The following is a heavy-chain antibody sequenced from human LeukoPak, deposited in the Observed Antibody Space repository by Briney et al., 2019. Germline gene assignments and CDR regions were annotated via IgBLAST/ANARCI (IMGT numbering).Heavy chain of an antibody. CDR1: GFTFISYG. Sequence: GGTLRLSCAASGFTFISYGMTWVRQAPGKGLEWVSAISGSADRTYYADSVKGRFTISRDNAKNSLYLQMNSLRAEDTAVYYCAREMPNDYWGQGTLVTVSS. CDR3: AREMPNDY. J-gene: IGHJ4*02. D-gene: IGHD2-2*01. V-gene: IGHV3-23*01. CDR2: ISGSADRT.